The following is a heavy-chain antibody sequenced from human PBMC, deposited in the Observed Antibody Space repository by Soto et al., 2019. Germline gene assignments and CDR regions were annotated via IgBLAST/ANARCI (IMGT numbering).Heavy chain of an antibody. V-gene: IGHV3-21*01. CDR1: GFTFSTYS. J-gene: IGHJ5*02. Sequence: EVQLVESGGGLVQPGGSLRLSCAASGFTFSTYSMNWVRQAPGKGLEWVSSISSSSSYIYYGDSVKGRFTISRDNPKNSLYLQMNSLRVEDTAVYYCARDRIATADWFDPWGQGTLVTVSS. CDR2: ISSSSSYI. D-gene: IGHD6-13*01. CDR3: ARDRIATADWFDP.